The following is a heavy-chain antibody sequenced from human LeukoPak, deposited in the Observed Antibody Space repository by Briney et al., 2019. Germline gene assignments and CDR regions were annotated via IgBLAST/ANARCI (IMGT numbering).Heavy chain of an antibody. V-gene: IGHV1-18*01. Sequence: ASVKVSCKAAGYTFVSHGISWVRLAPGQGLEWMGWISAYNGDTKYAQKFQARVTMTTDTSTSTAYMELSSLRSEDTAVYYCATRPRFHYGDYEPFDYWGQGTLVTVSS. CDR1: GYTFVSHG. J-gene: IGHJ4*02. CDR2: ISAYNGDT. CDR3: ATRPRFHYGDYEPFDY. D-gene: IGHD4-17*01.